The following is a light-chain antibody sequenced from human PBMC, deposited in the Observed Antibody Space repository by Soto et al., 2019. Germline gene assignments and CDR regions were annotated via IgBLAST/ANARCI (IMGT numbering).Light chain of an antibody. CDR2: QIS. CDR1: QSLGYSDGNTY. J-gene: IGKJ1*01. V-gene: IGKV2-24*01. CDR3: VQFSHFPRT. Sequence: DIVLTQTPLSSPVTLGQPASISCRSSQSLGYSDGNTYLSWLQQRPGQPPRLLIYQISNRFSGVPDRFSGSGAGTDFTLKISRVEAEDVGVYSCVQFSHFPRTFGQGTKVEIK.